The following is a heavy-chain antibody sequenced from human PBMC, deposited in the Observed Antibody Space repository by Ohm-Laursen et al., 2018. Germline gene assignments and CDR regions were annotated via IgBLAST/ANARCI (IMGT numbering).Heavy chain of an antibody. CDR1: GDSISSGLYY. CDR2: IYYSGST. J-gene: IGHJ4*02. CDR3: ARAPVDTAMVIGY. Sequence: SQTLSLTCSVSGDSISSGLYYWSWIRQHPGKGLEWIGYIYYSGSTYYNPSLKSRVTISVDTSKNQFSLKLSSVTAADTAVYYCARAPVDTAMVIGYWGQGTLVTVSS. D-gene: IGHD5-18*01. V-gene: IGHV4-31*03.